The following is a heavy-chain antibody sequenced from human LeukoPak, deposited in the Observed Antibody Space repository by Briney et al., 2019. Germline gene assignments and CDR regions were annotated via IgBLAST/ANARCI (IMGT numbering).Heavy chain of an antibody. CDR2: INHSGST. D-gene: IGHD4-11*01. V-gene: IGHV4-34*01. CDR1: GGSFSGYY. CDR3: ARGPPSDSNHFAY. J-gene: IGHJ4*02. Sequence: SETLSLTCAVYGGSFSGYYWSWIRQPPGKGREWIGEINHSGSTNYNPSLKSRVTISVDTSKNQFSLNLSSVTAADTAVYYCARGPPSDSNHFAYWGQGTLVTVSS.